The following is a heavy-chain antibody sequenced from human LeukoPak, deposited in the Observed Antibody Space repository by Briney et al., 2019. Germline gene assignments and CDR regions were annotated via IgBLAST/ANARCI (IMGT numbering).Heavy chain of an antibody. Sequence: PGGSLRLSCAASGFSFSDYVIHWVRQAPGKGLDWVAVISKDGGTKYYADSVKGRLTISRDNSKNTLYLQMNSLRAEDTAVYYCAKGPGGVAGSYYFDYWGQGTLVTVSS. CDR3: AKGPGGVAGSYYFDY. J-gene: IGHJ4*02. CDR2: ISKDGGTK. V-gene: IGHV3-30-3*01. CDR1: GFSFSDYV. D-gene: IGHD6-19*01.